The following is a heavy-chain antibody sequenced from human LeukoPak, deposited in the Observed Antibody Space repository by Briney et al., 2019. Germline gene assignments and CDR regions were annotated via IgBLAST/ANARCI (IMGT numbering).Heavy chain of an antibody. V-gene: IGHV1-18*01. CDR3: ARVVPDYSYYYYMDV. D-gene: IGHD4-11*01. CDR1: GYTFTSYG. CDR2: ISGYNGNT. J-gene: IGHJ6*03. Sequence: ASVKVSCKASGYTFTSYGISWVRQAPGQGLEWMGWISGYNGNTNYAQKLQGRVTMTTDTSTSTAYMELRSLRSDDTAVYYCARVVPDYSYYYYMDVWGKGTTVTVSS.